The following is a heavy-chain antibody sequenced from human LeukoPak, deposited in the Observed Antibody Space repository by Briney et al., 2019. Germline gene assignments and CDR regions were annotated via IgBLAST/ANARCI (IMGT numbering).Heavy chain of an antibody. D-gene: IGHD3-10*01. Sequence: GESLKISCKGSGYSFTSYWIGWVRQMPGKGLEWMGIIYPGDSDTRYSPSFQGQVTISADKSISTAYLQWSSLKASDTAMYYCARGAVEQYYYGSGAYYYYYGMDVWGQGTTVTVSS. J-gene: IGHJ6*02. CDR1: GYSFTSYW. CDR2: IYPGDSDT. CDR3: ARGAVEQYYYGSGAYYYYYGMDV. V-gene: IGHV5-51*01.